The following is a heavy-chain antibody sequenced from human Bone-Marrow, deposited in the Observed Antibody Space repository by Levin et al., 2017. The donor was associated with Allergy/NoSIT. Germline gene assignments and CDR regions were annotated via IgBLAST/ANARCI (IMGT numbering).Heavy chain of an antibody. CDR3: ARQESGYYDAFDI. CDR1: GGSFTTYW. J-gene: IGHJ3*02. D-gene: IGHD3-3*01. Sequence: KVSCKGSGGSFTTYWIAWMRQLPGKGLECMGIIYPGDSDKKYSPAFQGQVTISADRSLSTVYLHWSSLKASDTAIYYCARQESGYYDAFDIWGQGTMVTVSS. CDR2: IYPGDSDK. V-gene: IGHV5-51*01.